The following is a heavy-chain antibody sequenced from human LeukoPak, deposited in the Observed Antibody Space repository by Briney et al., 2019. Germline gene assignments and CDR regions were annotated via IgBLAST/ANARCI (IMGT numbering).Heavy chain of an antibody. J-gene: IGHJ6*02. CDR1: GFTFSDYY. V-gene: IGHV3-11*01. Sequence: GGSLRLSCTASGFTFSDYYMNWVRQAPGKGLEWISYISPKSETKYYADSVKGRFTISRDNAENSLYLQMNSLRAEDTAVYYCARDIGFTVVRGAMLYYYAMDVWGQETTVTISS. CDR2: ISPKSETK. D-gene: IGHD3-10*01. CDR3: ARDIGFTVVRGAMLYYYAMDV.